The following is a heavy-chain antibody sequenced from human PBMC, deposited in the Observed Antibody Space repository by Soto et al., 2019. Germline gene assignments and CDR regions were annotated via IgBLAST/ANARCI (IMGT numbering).Heavy chain of an antibody. J-gene: IGHJ6*02. Sequence: QVQLVESGGGVVQPGRSLRLSCAASGFTFSSYGMHWVRQAPGKGLEWVAVIWYDGSNKYYADSVKGRFTISRDNSKNTLYLQMNSLRAEDTAVYYCARVVVPSSSWYYYYGMDVWGQGTTVTVSS. CDR1: GFTFSSYG. D-gene: IGHD6-13*01. V-gene: IGHV3-33*01. CDR3: ARVVVPSSSWYYYYGMDV. CDR2: IWYDGSNK.